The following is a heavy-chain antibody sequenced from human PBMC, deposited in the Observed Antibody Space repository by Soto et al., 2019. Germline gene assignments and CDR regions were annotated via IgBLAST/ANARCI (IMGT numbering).Heavy chain of an antibody. J-gene: IGHJ4*02. D-gene: IGHD1-26*01. Sequence: EVQLLESGGGLVQPGGSLRLSCAASGFTFSSYAMSWVRQAPGKGLEWFSSISGRGDSIYYADSVKGRLTISRDNSKDTLYLQMNSLRAEDTALYYCAKGPGSYSDFDYWGQGTLVNVSA. CDR3: AKGPGSYSDFDY. CDR1: GFTFSSYA. V-gene: IGHV3-23*01. CDR2: ISGRGDSI.